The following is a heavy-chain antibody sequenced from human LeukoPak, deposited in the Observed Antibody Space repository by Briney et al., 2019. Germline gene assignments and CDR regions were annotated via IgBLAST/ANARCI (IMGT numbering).Heavy chain of an antibody. J-gene: IGHJ4*02. CDR3: ARDRGGSYWFDY. V-gene: IGHV1-18*01. Sequence: ASVKVSCKASGYTFTSYGISWLRQAPGQGLEWMGWISTYNGHTNCAQKFQGRVTMTRDTSISTAYMELSRLRSDDTAVYYCARDRGGSYWFDYWGQGTLVTVSS. D-gene: IGHD1-26*01. CDR2: ISTYNGHT. CDR1: GYTFTSYG.